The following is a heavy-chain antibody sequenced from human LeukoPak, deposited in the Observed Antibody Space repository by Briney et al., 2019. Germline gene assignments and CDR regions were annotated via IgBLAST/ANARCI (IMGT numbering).Heavy chain of an antibody. D-gene: IGHD1-26*01. Sequence: GGSLGLSCAASGFTFINYGWSWVRQAPGKGLEWVAKIKQDGSEEYYVDSVKGRFTISRDNAKNSLFLQMNSLRVEDTAIYYCARGGSYPGCWGQGTLVTVSS. J-gene: IGHJ4*02. CDR2: IKQDGSEE. CDR1: GFTFINYG. V-gene: IGHV3-7*03. CDR3: ARGGSYPGC.